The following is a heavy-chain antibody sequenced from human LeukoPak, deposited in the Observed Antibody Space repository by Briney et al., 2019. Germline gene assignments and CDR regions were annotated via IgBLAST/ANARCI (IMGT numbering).Heavy chain of an antibody. D-gene: IGHD3-10*01. CDR1: GYTFTSYY. CDR2: INPSGGST. J-gene: IGHJ4*02. Sequence: ASVKVSCKASGYTFTSYYMHWVRQAPGQGLEWMGIINPSGGSTSYAQKFQGRVTMTRDTSISTAYMELSRLRSDDTAVYYCARERRGVIFVYWGQGTLVTVSS. V-gene: IGHV1-46*01. CDR3: ARERRGVIFVY.